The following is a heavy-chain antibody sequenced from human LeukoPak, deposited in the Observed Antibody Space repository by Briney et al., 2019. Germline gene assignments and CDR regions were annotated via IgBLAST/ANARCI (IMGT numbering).Heavy chain of an antibody. Sequence: PSETLSLTCTVSGGSISSYYWSWIRQPPGKGLEWIGYIYYSGSTSYNPSLKSGVTISVDTSKNQFSLKLSSVTAADTAVYYCAASKSWYGDFDYWGQGTLVTVSS. V-gene: IGHV4-59*01. CDR2: IYYSGST. CDR1: GGSISSYY. CDR3: AASKSWYGDFDY. D-gene: IGHD6-13*01. J-gene: IGHJ4*02.